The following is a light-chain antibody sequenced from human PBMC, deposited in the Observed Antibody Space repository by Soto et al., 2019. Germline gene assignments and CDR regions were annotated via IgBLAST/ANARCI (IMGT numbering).Light chain of an antibody. CDR3: AVWDDSLSGPI. V-gene: IGLV1-44*01. CDR1: SSNIGNNT. J-gene: IGLJ2*01. Sequence: QSVLTQPPSASGTPGQRVTISCSGSSSNIGNNTVNWYQQLPGTAPKLLIYRNNQRPSGVPDRFSGSKSATADSLAISGLQSADEADYYCAVWDDSLSGPIFGGGTKLTVL. CDR2: RNN.